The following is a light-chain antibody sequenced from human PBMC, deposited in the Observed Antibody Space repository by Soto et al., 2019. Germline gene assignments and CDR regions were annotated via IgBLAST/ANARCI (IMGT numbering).Light chain of an antibody. J-gene: IGLJ1*01. CDR3: SSFSSSSTFV. V-gene: IGLV2-14*03. Sequence: ALAQPASVSGSRGQSITISCTGTSSDVGRYNYVSWFQQHPGKVPKLIIYDASNWPSGVSDRFSGSKSGNTASLTISGLHPEDEADYYCSSFSSSSTFVFGTGTKVTVL. CDR2: DAS. CDR1: SSDVGRYNY.